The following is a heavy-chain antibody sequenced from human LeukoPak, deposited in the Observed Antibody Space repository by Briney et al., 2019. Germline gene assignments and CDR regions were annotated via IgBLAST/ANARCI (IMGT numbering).Heavy chain of an antibody. CDR2: INHSGST. D-gene: IGHD2-2*01. Sequence: PSETLSLTCAVYGGSFSGYYWSWIRQPPGKGLEWIGEINHSGSTNYNPSLKSRVTISVDTSKNQFSLKLSSVTAADTAVYYCARGVVVVPAAMGPHFDYWGRGTLVTVSS. J-gene: IGHJ4*02. CDR3: ARGVVVVPAAMGPHFDY. V-gene: IGHV4-34*01. CDR1: GGSFSGYY.